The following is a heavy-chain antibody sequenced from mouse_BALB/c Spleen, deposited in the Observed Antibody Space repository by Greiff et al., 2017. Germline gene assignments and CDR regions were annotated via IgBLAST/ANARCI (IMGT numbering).Heavy chain of an antibody. CDR3: DKTNYGNYFDY. D-gene: IGHD2-1*01. Sequence: EVQLQQSGPGLVKPSQSLSLTCTVTGYSITSDYAWNWIRQFPGNKLEWMGYISYSGSTSYNPSLKSRISITRDTSKNQFFLQLNYVTTEDTATCYCDKTNYGNYFDYWGQGTTLTVSS. V-gene: IGHV3-2*02. J-gene: IGHJ2*01. CDR1: GYSITSDYA. CDR2: ISYSGST.